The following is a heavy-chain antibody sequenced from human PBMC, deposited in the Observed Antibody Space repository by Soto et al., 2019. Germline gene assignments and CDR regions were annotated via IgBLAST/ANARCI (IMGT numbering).Heavy chain of an antibody. CDR2: ISSSSSYI. D-gene: IGHD3-3*01. V-gene: IGHV3-21*01. Sequence: GGSLRLSCAASGFTFSSYSMNWVRQAPGKGLEWVSSISSSSSYIYYADSVKGRFTISRDNAKNSLYLQMNSLRAEDTAVYYCARDFRDPGSYHFWSGCNYFDYWGQGT. J-gene: IGHJ4*02. CDR1: GFTFSSYS. CDR3: ARDFRDPGSYHFWSGCNYFDY.